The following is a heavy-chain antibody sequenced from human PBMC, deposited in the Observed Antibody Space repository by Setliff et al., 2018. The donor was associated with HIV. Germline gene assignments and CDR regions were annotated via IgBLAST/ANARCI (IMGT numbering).Heavy chain of an antibody. D-gene: IGHD4-17*01. CDR3: ASFFVTSVTTQDH. Sequence: SETLSLTCAMYGDSFGDFYWNWIRQAPGKGLEWIVELNDRGHINYNPSLKSRVTISQDTSKRQFSLRMTSVTAADTAVYYCASFFVTSVTTQDHWGQGTLVTVSS. J-gene: IGHJ4*02. CDR2: LNDRGHI. V-gene: IGHV4-34*01. CDR1: GDSFGDFY.